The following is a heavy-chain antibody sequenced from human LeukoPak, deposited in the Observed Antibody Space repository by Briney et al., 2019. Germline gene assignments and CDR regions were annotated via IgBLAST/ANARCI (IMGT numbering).Heavy chain of an antibody. J-gene: IGHJ6*02. CDR1: GFTFSSYG. Sequence: PGRSLRLSCAASGFTFSSYGMHWVRQAPGQGLEWMGIINPSGGSTSYAQKFQGRVTMTRDTSTSTVYMELSSLRSEDTAVYYCARSGSSWYVNYYYYYGMDVWGQGTTVTVSS. CDR3: ARSGSSWYVNYYYYYGMDV. D-gene: IGHD6-13*01. CDR2: INPSGGST. V-gene: IGHV1-46*01.